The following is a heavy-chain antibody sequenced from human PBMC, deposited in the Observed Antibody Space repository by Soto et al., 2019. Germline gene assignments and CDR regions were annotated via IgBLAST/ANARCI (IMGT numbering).Heavy chain of an antibody. CDR2: SYYSGRT. Sequence: PSETLSLACSIPGCPFNSYYWSLIRQSPGKGLEWIGNSYYSGRTNYNPSRKSRVTISIDTSKNQFSLKVSSVTTADTAVYYCARDANSIGYWGQGTLVTVSS. CDR1: GCPFNSYY. V-gene: IGHV4-59*01. CDR3: ARDANSIGY. D-gene: IGHD6-25*01. J-gene: IGHJ4*01.